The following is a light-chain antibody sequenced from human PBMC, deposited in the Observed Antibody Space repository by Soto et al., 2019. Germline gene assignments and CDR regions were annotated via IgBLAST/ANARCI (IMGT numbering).Light chain of an antibody. CDR1: SSNIGSNY. J-gene: IGLJ3*02. Sequence: QSVLTQPPSASGTPGQRVTISCSGSSSNIGSNYVYWYQQLPGTAPKLLIYRNNQRPSGVPDRFSGSKSGTSASLAISRLRSEDEDDYYCAAWDDSLVGVFGGGTKLTVL. CDR3: AAWDDSLVGV. V-gene: IGLV1-47*01. CDR2: RNN.